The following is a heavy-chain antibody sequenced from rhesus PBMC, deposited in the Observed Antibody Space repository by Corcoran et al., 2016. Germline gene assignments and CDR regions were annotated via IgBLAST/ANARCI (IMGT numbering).Heavy chain of an antibody. CDR2: IAIGGDT. V-gene: IGHV3-132*01. Sequence: VQLQESGPGLVKPSETLSLTCAVSGYSISSGYGWNWIRQPPGKGLEWISAIAIGGDTYYADPVRGRFTISRDNAKNALYLQMNSLRAEDTAVYYCVRDRYAYGVSLDVWGRGVLVTVSS. J-gene: IGHJ5-2*02. D-gene: IGHD4-29*01. CDR1: GYSISSGYG. CDR3: VRDRYAYGVSLDV.